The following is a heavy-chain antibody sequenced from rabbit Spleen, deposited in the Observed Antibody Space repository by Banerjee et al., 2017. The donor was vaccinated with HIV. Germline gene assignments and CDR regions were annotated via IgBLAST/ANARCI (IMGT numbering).Heavy chain of an antibody. Sequence: QSLEESGGGLVKPEGSLTLTCTASGVSFSYSDYMCWVRRHPGKGPEWIACIDTNDGDTDYANWPKGRFSISKSSSTTVPLQMTSLTAADTASYFCARAGYAGYGYDLWGPGTLVTVS. CDR1: GVSFSYSDY. CDR3: ARAGYAGYGYDL. CDR2: IDTNDGDT. D-gene: IGHD6-1*01. V-gene: IGHV1S40*01. J-gene: IGHJ4*01.